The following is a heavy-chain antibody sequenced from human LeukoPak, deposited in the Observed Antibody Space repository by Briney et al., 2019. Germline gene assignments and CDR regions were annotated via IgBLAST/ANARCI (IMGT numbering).Heavy chain of an antibody. CDR1: GGSISSSSYY. CDR3: AVSGSPLDAFDI. V-gene: IGHV4-39*01. CDR2: IYYSGST. Sequence: SETLSLTCTVSGGSISSSSYYWGWIRQPPGKGLEWIGSIYYSGSTYCNPSLKSRVTISVDTSKNQFSLKLSSVTAADTAVYYCAVSGSPLDAFDIWGQGTMVTVSS. J-gene: IGHJ3*02. D-gene: IGHD1-26*01.